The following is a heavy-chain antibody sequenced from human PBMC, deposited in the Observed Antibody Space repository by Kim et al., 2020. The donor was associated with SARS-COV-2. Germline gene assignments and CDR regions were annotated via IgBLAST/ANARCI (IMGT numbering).Heavy chain of an antibody. V-gene: IGHV4-34*01. CDR1: GGSFSGYY. D-gene: IGHD3-10*01. CDR2: INHSGST. Sequence: SETLSLTCAVYGGSFSGYYWSWIRQPPGKGLEWIGEINHSGSTNYNPSLKSRVTISVDTSKNQFSLKLSSGTAADTPVYYCARGGIGGMVRGVSSYGGQG. CDR3: ARGGIGGMVRGVSSY. J-gene: IGHJ4*02.